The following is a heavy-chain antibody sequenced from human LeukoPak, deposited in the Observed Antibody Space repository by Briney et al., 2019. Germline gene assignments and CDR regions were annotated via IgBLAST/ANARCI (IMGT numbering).Heavy chain of an antibody. CDR2: MYISGTT. V-gene: IGHV4-4*07. J-gene: IGHJ6*02. CDR3: ARENYYDSSGYSEGMDV. Sequence: SETLSLTCNVSGDSISNYYWSWVRQPAGKGLEWIGRMYISGTTNYNPSLRSRIDMSMDTSKNQFSLRVRHVTAADTAVYYCARENYYDSSGYSEGMDVWGQGTTVTVS. D-gene: IGHD3-22*01. CDR1: GDSISNYY.